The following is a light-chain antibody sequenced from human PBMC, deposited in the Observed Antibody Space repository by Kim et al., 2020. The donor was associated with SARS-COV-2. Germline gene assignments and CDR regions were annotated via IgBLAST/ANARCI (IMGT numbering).Light chain of an antibody. V-gene: IGLV1-44*01. J-gene: IGLJ7*01. CDR3: AAWDDSLNGAV. CDR2: SNN. CDR1: SSNIGSNT. Sequence: GQRVTISCSGSSSNIGSNTVNWYKQLPGTAPKLLIYSNNQRPSGVPDRFSGSKSGTSASLAISGLQSEDEADYYCAAWDDSLNGAVFGGGTQLTVL.